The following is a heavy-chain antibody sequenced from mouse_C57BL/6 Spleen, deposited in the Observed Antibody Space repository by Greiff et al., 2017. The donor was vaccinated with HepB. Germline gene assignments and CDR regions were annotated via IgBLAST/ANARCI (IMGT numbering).Heavy chain of an antibody. D-gene: IGHD2-4*01. J-gene: IGHJ4*01. V-gene: IGHV7-3*01. CDR2: IRNKANGYTT. Sequence: EVQLVESGGGLVQPGGSLSLSCAASGFTFTDYYMSWVRQPPGKALEWLGFIRNKANGYTTEYSASVKGRFTISRDNSQSILYLQMNALRAEDSATYYCARYNDYDVYAMDYWGQGTSVTVSS. CDR1: GFTFTDYY. CDR3: ARYNDYDVYAMDY.